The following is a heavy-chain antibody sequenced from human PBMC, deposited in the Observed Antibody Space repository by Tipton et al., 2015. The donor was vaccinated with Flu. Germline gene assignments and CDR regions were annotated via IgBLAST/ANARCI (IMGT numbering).Heavy chain of an antibody. CDR3: AGGIPSSSCYTCYYYAMDV. J-gene: IGHJ6*02. D-gene: IGHD2-2*02. V-gene: IGHV1-69*01. CDR2: IIPKFPTS. Sequence: QLVQSGAEVKKPGSSVKVSCKASGGTLRSYAISWVRQAPGQGLEWMGGIIPKFPTSNYARKFQDRVTITADESTSTAYMELTSLRSEDTAVYYCAGGIPSSSCYTCYYYAMDVWGPGTTVIVSS. CDR1: GGTLRSYA.